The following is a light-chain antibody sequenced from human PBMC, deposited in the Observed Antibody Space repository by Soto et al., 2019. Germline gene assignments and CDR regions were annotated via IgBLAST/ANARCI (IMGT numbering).Light chain of an antibody. Sequence: DIQMTQSPSSLSASVGDRVTITCRASQDINNYLAWYQQKPGKVPKLLIFAASPLQSGVPSRFSGSGSGTDFTRTISSLQPEDAATYYCQKYNSAPWTFGQGTKVDIK. CDR3: QKYNSAPWT. CDR2: AAS. V-gene: IGKV1-27*01. CDR1: QDINNY. J-gene: IGKJ1*01.